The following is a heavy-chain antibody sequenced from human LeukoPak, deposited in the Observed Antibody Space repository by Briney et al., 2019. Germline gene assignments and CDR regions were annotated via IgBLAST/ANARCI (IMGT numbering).Heavy chain of an antibody. Sequence: PSETLSLTCAVSGGSISSGGYSWSWIRQPPGKGLEWIGYIYYSGSTYYNPSLKSRVTISVDTSKNQFSLKLSSVTAADTAVYYCARGAGATYYFDYWGQGALVTVSS. CDR1: GGSISSGGYS. J-gene: IGHJ4*02. V-gene: IGHV4-30-4*07. D-gene: IGHD1-26*01. CDR3: ARGAGATYYFDY. CDR2: IYYSGST.